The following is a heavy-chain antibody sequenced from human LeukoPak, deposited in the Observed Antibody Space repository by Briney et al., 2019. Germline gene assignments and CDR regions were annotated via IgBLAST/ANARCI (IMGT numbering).Heavy chain of an antibody. CDR2: INAGNGNT. Sequence: ASGYTFTSYAMHWVRQAPGQRLEWMGWINAGNGNTKYSQKFQGRVTITRDTSASTAYMELSSLRSEDTAVYYCARDLTALDYGDYYNWFDPWGQGTLVTVSS. D-gene: IGHD4-17*01. CDR3: ARDLTALDYGDYYNWFDP. CDR1: GYTFTSYA. J-gene: IGHJ5*02. V-gene: IGHV1-3*01.